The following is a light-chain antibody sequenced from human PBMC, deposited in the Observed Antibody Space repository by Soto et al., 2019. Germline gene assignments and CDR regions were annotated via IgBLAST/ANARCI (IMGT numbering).Light chain of an antibody. CDR3: QQYINWPRT. CDR1: QRVSSN. Sequence: EIVLTQSQVTLSVSPRAICNLXTTASQRVSSNVAGYQQRPGQAPRLLIYGASIRATDIPARFIGSGSGTEFTLTISSLQSEDFAVYYCQQYINWPRTFGQGTKVDIK. CDR2: GAS. J-gene: IGKJ1*01. V-gene: IGKV3-15*01.